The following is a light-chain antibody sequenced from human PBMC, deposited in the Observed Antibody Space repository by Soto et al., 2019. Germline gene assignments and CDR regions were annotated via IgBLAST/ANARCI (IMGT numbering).Light chain of an antibody. Sequence: QSVLTQPASVSGSPGQSITISCTGTSSDVGAYNFVSWYQQYPGKAPKVMIYEVNNRPSGVSNRFSGSKSGNTASLTISGLQAEDEADYYCSSFPRSSTYVFGSGITVNVL. CDR1: SSDVGAYNF. J-gene: IGLJ1*01. V-gene: IGLV2-14*01. CDR3: SSFPRSSTYV. CDR2: EVN.